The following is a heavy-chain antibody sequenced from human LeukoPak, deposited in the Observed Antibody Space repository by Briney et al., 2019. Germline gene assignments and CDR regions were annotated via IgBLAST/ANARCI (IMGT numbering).Heavy chain of an antibody. CDR3: ARLGYSSGWGPG. CDR1: GYTFTSYD. V-gene: IGHV1-8*01. Sequence: ASVKVSCKASGYTFTSYDINWVRQATGQGLEWMGWMNPNSGNTGYAQKFQGRVTMTRHTSISTAYMELSSLRSEDTAAYYCARLGYSSGWGPGWGQGTLVTVSS. CDR2: MNPNSGNT. D-gene: IGHD6-19*01. J-gene: IGHJ4*02.